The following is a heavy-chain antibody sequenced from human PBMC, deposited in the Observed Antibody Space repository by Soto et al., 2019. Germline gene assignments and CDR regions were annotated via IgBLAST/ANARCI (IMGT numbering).Heavy chain of an antibody. CDR3: ARGGSSSWCHYYYYYGMDV. CDR2: MNPNSGNT. D-gene: IGHD6-13*01. Sequence: QVQLEQSGAEVKKPGASVKVSCKASGYTFTSYDINWVRQATGQGLEWMGWMNPNSGNTGYAQKFQGRVTMTRNTSISTAYMELSSLRSEDTAVYYCARGGSSSWCHYYYYYGMDVWGQGTTVTVSS. J-gene: IGHJ6*02. V-gene: IGHV1-8*01. CDR1: GYTFTSYD.